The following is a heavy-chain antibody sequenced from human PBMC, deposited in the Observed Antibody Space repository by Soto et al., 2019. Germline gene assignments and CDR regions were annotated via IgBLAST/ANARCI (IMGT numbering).Heavy chain of an antibody. Sequence: EVQLVASGGCLVKPGGSLRLSCAASGFTFSSYSMNWVRQAPGKGLEWVSSISSSSSYIYYADSVKGRFTISSENAKNSLDLQMNSLKDEDTAVYYCARDQIWFGELLIYYYYYALDVWGQGTTVTVSS. CDR2: ISSSSSYI. CDR3: ARDQIWFGELLIYYYYYALDV. CDR1: GFTFSSYS. D-gene: IGHD3-10*01. V-gene: IGHV3-21*01. J-gene: IGHJ6*02.